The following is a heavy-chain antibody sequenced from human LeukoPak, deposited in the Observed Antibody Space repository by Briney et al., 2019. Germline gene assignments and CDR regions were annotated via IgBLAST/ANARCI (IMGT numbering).Heavy chain of an antibody. J-gene: IGHJ4*02. CDR2: IYYSGST. Sequence: PSETLSLTCTVSGGSISSSSYYWGWIRQPPGKGLEWIGSIYYSGSTYYNPSLKSRVTISVDTSKNQFSLKLSSVTAADTAVYYCARCQNGYNCFLFDYWGQGTLVTVSS. D-gene: IGHD5-24*01. CDR3: ARCQNGYNCFLFDY. CDR1: GGSISSSSYY. V-gene: IGHV4-39*01.